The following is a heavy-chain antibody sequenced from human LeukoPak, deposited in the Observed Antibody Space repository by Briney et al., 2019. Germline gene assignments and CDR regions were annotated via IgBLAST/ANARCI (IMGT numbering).Heavy chain of an antibody. CDR1: GFTVSSNY. D-gene: IGHD3-9*01. CDR2: IYSGGST. V-gene: IGHV3-66*01. CDR3: AREKHFRTYYDILTGRQPLFTYFDY. J-gene: IGHJ4*02. Sequence: PGGSLRLSCAASGFTVSSNYMSWVRQAPGKGLEWVSVIYSGGSTYYADSAKGRFTISRDNSKNTLYLQMNSLRAEDTAVYYCAREKHFRTYYDILTGRQPLFTYFDYWGQGTLVTVSS.